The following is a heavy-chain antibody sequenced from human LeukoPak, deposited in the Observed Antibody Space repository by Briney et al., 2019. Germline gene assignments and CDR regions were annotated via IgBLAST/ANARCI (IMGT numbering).Heavy chain of an antibody. CDR2: INHSGST. V-gene: IGHV4-34*01. CDR3: ARGRGFY. Sequence: KPSETLSLTCAVYGGSFSGYYWSWIRQPPGKGLEWIGEINHSGSTNYNPSLKSRVTISVDTSKNQFSLKLSSVTAADTAVYYCARGRGFYWGQGTLVTVSS. CDR1: GGSFSGYY. J-gene: IGHJ4*02. D-gene: IGHD3-10*01.